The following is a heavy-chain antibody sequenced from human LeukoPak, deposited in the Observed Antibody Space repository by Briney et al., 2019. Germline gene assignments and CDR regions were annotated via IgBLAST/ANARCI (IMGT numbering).Heavy chain of an antibody. CDR1: GVTFSSYS. CDR3: ARAGSSSWVMTTNWFDP. Sequence: KSGGSLRLSCAASGVTFSSYSMNWVRQAPGKGLEWVSSISSTSSYIYYADSVKGRFTISRDNAKNSLYLQVNSLKAEDTAVYYCARAGSSSWVMTTNWFDPWGQGTLVTVSS. D-gene: IGHD6-13*01. CDR2: ISSTSSYI. V-gene: IGHV3-21*01. J-gene: IGHJ5*02.